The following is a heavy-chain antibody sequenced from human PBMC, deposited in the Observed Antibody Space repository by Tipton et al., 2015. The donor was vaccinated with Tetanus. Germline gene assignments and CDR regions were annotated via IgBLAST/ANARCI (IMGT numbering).Heavy chain of an antibody. CDR1: GFTFSSYG. CDR3: ASLGGTTNY. D-gene: IGHD1-7*01. CDR2: IWYDGSNK. V-gene: IGHV3-33*01. J-gene: IGHJ4*02. Sequence: CAASGFTFSSYGMHWVRQAPGKGLEWVAVIWYDGSNKYYADSVKGRFTISRDNSKNTLYLQMNSLRAEDTAVYYCASLGGTTNYWGQGTLVTVSS.